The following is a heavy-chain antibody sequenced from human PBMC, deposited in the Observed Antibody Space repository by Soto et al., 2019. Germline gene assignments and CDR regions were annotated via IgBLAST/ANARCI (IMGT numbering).Heavy chain of an antibody. Sequence: QVQLVQSGAEVKKPGSSVKVSCKASGGTFSNYAITWVRQAPGQGLEWVGRIIPIFSTTNVAQKFQGRVTITAHESTSXAYMELSGLRSEDTAVYYCAKDGGSDGYFGNWLDPWGQGTLVTVSS. CDR2: IIPIFSTT. V-gene: IGHV1-69*15. CDR3: AKDGGSDGYFGNWLDP. CDR1: GGTFSNYA. D-gene: IGHD2-15*01. J-gene: IGHJ5*02.